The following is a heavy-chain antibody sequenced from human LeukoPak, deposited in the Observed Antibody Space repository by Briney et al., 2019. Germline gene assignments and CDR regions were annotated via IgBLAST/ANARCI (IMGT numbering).Heavy chain of an antibody. CDR3: ARVWAYYDYVWGSYPHY. J-gene: IGHJ4*02. V-gene: IGHV1-2*02. D-gene: IGHD3-16*02. CDR2: INPYTDGT. CDR1: GYTFTGYY. Sequence: ASVKVSCKASGYTFTGYYIHWVRQAPGQGLEWMGWINPYTDGTTCAQKFQGRLTMTRDTSISTVYMELSRLTSDDTAVYYCARVWAYYDYVWGSYPHYWGQGTLVTVSP.